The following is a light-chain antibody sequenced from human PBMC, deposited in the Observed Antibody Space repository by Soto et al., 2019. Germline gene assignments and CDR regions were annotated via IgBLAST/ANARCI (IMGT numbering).Light chain of an antibody. CDR1: SSNIGAGYD. CDR2: GNI. Sequence: QSVLTQPPSVSGAPGQRVTISCTGSSSNIGAGYDVYWYQQLPGTAPKLLIYGNINRPSGVPDRFSGSKSGTSASLAITGLQAEDEAVYYCQSYDSSLSGYVVFGGGTQLTVL. J-gene: IGLJ2*01. V-gene: IGLV1-40*01. CDR3: QSYDSSLSGYVV.